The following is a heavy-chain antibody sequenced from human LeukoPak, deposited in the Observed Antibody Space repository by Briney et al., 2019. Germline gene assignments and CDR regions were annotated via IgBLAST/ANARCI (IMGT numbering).Heavy chain of an antibody. J-gene: IGHJ4*02. Sequence: KPGGSLRLSCAASGFTFSSYSMNWVRQAPGKGLEWVSSSSSSSSYIYYADSVKGRFTISRDNAKNSLYLQMNSLRAEDTAVYYCARAGGSGYYYSFDYWGQGTLVTVSS. CDR2: SSSSSSYI. V-gene: IGHV3-21*01. CDR3: ARAGGSGYYYSFDY. CDR1: GFTFSSYS. D-gene: IGHD3-22*01.